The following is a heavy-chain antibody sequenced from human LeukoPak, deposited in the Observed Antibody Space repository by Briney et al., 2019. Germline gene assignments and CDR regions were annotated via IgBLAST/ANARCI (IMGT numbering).Heavy chain of an antibody. V-gene: IGHV3-33*01. J-gene: IGHJ4*02. CDR3: ARDRGPGYYFDY. CDR2: IWYDGSNK. CDR1: GFTFSSYG. Sequence: GRSLRLSCAASGFTFSSYGMHRVRQAPGKGLEWVAVIWYDGSNKYYADSVKGRFTISRDNSKNTLYLQMNSLRAEDTAVYYCARDRGPGYYFDYWGQGTLVTVSS. D-gene: IGHD3-10*01.